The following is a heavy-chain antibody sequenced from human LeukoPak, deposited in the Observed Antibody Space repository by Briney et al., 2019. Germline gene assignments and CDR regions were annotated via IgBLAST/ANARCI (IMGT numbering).Heavy chain of an antibody. D-gene: IGHD3-3*01. CDR2: MNPNSGNT. CDR3: ARDHPVTIFGVVITGRNGMDV. CDR1: GYTFTSYD. Sequence: GASVKVSCKASGYTFTSYDINWVRQATGQGLEWMGWMNPNSGNTGYAQKFQGRVTMTRNTSISTAYMELSSLRSEDTAMYYCARDHPVTIFGVVITGRNGMDVWGQGTTVTVSS. J-gene: IGHJ6*02. V-gene: IGHV1-8*01.